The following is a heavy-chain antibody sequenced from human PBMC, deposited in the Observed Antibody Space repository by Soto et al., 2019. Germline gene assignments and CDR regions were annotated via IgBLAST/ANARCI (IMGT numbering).Heavy chain of an antibody. J-gene: IGHJ6*02. Sequence: GGSLRLSCAASGFTFSSYGMHWVRQAPGKGLEWVAVIWYDGSNKYYADSVKGRFTISRDNSKNTLYLQMNSLRAEDTAVYYCARDGSLPVLPGYYYYYGMDVWGQGTTVTVSS. CDR1: GFTFSSYG. CDR3: ARDGSLPVLPGYYYYYGMDV. V-gene: IGHV3-33*01. D-gene: IGHD1-26*01. CDR2: IWYDGSNK.